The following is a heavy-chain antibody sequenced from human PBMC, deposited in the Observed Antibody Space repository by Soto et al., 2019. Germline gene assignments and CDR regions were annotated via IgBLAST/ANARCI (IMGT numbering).Heavy chain of an antibody. Sequence: QVQLVQSGAEVKKPGSSVKVSCTASGGTFSSYAISWVRQAPGQGLEWMGGIIPIFGTANYAQKFQGRVTITADESTSTAYMELSSLRSEDTAVYYCAGVPRTVTTLWGYGMDVWGQATTVTVSS. D-gene: IGHD4-17*01. CDR3: AGVPRTVTTLWGYGMDV. V-gene: IGHV1-69*01. CDR1: GGTFSSYA. J-gene: IGHJ6*02. CDR2: IIPIFGTA.